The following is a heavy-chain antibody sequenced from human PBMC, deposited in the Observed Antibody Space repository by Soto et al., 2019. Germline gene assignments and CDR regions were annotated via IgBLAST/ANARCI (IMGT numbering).Heavy chain of an antibody. V-gene: IGHV4-59*01. CDR2: IYYSGST. Sequence: SETLSLTCTVSGDSISSYFWTWIRQPPGKGLEWIGYIYYSGSTNYNPSLKSRVTISVDTSKNQFSLKLSSETAADTAVYYCARERASGDLDYWGQGTLVTVS. J-gene: IGHJ4*02. CDR3: ARERASGDLDY. D-gene: IGHD2-21*02. CDR1: GDSISSYF.